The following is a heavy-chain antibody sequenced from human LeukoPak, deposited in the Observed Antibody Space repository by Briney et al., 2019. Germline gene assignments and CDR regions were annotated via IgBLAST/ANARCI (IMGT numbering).Heavy chain of an antibody. CDR2: INPSGGST. D-gene: IGHD2-21*02. Sequence: ASVKVSCKASGYTFTSYYMHWVRQAPGQGLGWMGIINPSGGSTSYAQKFQGRVTMTRDMSTSTVYMELSSLRSEDTAVYYCARESRSSCGGDCYPRGPASYYYMDVWGKGTTVTVSS. J-gene: IGHJ6*03. V-gene: IGHV1-46*01. CDR1: GYTFTSYY. CDR3: ARESRSSCGGDCYPRGPASYYYMDV.